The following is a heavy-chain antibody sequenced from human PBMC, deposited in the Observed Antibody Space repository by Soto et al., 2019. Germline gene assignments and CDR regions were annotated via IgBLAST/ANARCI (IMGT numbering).Heavy chain of an antibody. CDR3: ARVAVVTRNYYYYGMDV. CDR1: GGSISSYY. J-gene: IGHJ6*02. V-gene: IGHV4-59*12. Sequence: SETLSLTCTVSGGSISSYYWGWIRQPPGKGLEWIGYIYYSGSTNYNPSLKSRVTIPVDTSKNQFSLKLSSVTAADTAVYYCARVAVVTRNYYYYGMDVWGQGTTVTVSS. D-gene: IGHD2-21*02. CDR2: IYYSGST.